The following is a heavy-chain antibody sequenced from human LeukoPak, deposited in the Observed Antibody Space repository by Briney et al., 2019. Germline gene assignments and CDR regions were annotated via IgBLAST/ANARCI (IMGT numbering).Heavy chain of an antibody. CDR2: IYYSGST. D-gene: IGHD5-18*01. CDR1: GGSISSYY. V-gene: IGHV4-59*01. CDR3: ARDHDTGNAFDI. J-gene: IGHJ3*02. Sequence: PSETLSLTCTVSGGSISSYYWSWIRQPPGKGVEWVGYIYYSGSTNYNPSLKRRVTISVDTSKNQFSLKLSSVTAADTAVYYCARDHDTGNAFDIWGQGTMVTVSS.